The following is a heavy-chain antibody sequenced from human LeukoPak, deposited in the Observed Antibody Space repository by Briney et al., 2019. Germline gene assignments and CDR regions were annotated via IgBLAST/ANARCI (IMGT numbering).Heavy chain of an antibody. CDR3: ARVMGGYGDYDYNYGMDV. Sequence: GGSLRLSCTASGFTFSSYTMSWVRQAPGQGLECMGRIIHILDIANYANTFKGRFTITTDKSTSTAYMELSSLRSEDTAVYYCARVMGGYGDYDYNYGMDVWGQGTTVTVSS. J-gene: IGHJ6*02. V-gene: IGHV1-69*02. CDR2: IIHILDIA. D-gene: IGHD4-17*01. CDR1: GFTFSSYT.